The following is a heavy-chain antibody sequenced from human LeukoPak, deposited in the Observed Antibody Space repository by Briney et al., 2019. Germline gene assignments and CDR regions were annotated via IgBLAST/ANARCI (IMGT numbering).Heavy chain of an antibody. D-gene: IGHD6-13*01. V-gene: IGHV3-21*01. CDR2: ISSSSSSYI. CDR3: ARDGSSRRRYYYYYYMDV. Sequence: GGSLRLSCAASGFTFSSYSMNWVRQAPGKGLEWVSSISSSSSSYIYYADSVKGRFTISRDNAKNSLYLQMNSLRAEDTAVYYCARDGSSRRRYYYYYYMDVWGKGTTVTVSS. CDR1: GFTFSSYS. J-gene: IGHJ6*03.